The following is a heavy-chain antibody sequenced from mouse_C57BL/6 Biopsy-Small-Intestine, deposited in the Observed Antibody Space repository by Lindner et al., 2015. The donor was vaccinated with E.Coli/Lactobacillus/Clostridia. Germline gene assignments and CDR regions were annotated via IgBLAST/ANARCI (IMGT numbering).Heavy chain of an antibody. CDR3: ARCDGYYPAWFAY. CDR2: IYPGDGDT. V-gene: IGHV1-80*01. CDR1: GYAFSSYW. J-gene: IGHJ3*01. Sequence: VQLQESGAELVKPGASVKISRKASGYAFSSYWMNWVKQRPGKGLEWIGQIYPGDGDTNYNGKFKGKATLTADKSSSTAYMQLSSLTSEDSAVYFCARCDGYYPAWFAYWGQGTLVTVSA. D-gene: IGHD2-3*01.